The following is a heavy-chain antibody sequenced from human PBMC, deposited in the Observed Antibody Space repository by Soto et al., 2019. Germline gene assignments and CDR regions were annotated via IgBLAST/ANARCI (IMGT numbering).Heavy chain of an antibody. CDR3: ATGAWYGSSSSSAS. J-gene: IGHJ4*02. CDR2: MSYDGSRQ. V-gene: IGHV3-30*03. CDR1: GSSLINYD. D-gene: IGHD6-6*01. Sequence: QVQLVESGGGVVQPGRSLRLSCAASGSSLINYDMHWVRQAPGKGLEWVAVMSYDGSRQFYADSVRGRFSVSRDISKSAIYMQMSSLRIEDTAIYYCATGAWYGSSSSSASWGQGPHVTVSS.